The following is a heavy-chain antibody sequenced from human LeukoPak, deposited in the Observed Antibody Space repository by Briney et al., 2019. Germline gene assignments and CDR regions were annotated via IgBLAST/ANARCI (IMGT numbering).Heavy chain of an antibody. CDR1: GFTFRSYD. CDR2: VGISGDT. J-gene: IGHJ4*02. Sequence: GGSLRLSCAASGFTFRSYDMHWVRQVTGKGLEWVSAVGISGDTYYAGSVKGRFTISRENAKNSLYLQMNSLTAGDTAVSYCVRGGIQVSGIDEIDYWGQGTLVTVSS. D-gene: IGHD6-19*01. V-gene: IGHV3-13*01. CDR3: VRGGIQVSGIDEIDY.